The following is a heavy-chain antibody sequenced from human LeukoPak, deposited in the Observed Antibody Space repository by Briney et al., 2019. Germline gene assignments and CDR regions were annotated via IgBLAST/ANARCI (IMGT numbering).Heavy chain of an antibody. V-gene: IGHV3-30*18. CDR2: ISYDGSNK. J-gene: IGHJ6*02. D-gene: IGHD3-3*01. CDR1: GFTFSSYG. CDR3: AKDKRYYDFWSGYPSPPYYYGMDV. Sequence: RSLRLSCAASGFTFSSYGMHWVRQAPGKGLEWVAVISYDGSNKYYADSVKGRFAISRDNSKNTLYLQMNSLRAEDTAVYYCAKDKRYYDFWSGYPSPPYYYGMDVWGQGTTVTVSS.